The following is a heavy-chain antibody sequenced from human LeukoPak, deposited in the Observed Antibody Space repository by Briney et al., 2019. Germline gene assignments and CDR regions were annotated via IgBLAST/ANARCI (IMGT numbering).Heavy chain of an antibody. D-gene: IGHD6-19*01. CDR1: GYTFTSYY. Sequence: GASVKVSCKASGYTFTSYYMHWVRQAPGQGLEWMGWISAYNGNTNYAQKLQGRVTMTTDTSTSTAYMELRSLRSDDTAVYYCARAAVAGPNWFDPWGQGTLVTVSS. CDR2: ISAYNGNT. V-gene: IGHV1-18*04. J-gene: IGHJ5*02. CDR3: ARAAVAGPNWFDP.